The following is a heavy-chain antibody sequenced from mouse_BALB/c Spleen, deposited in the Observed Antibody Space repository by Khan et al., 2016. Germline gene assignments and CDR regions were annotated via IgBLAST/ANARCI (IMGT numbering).Heavy chain of an antibody. CDR1: GYSITSGYA. CDR2: ISYSGVT. CDR3: ARGNYYVYYFDY. Sequence: EVQLQESGPGLVKPSQSLSLTCTVTGYSITSGYAWNWIRQFQGNKLEWMGYISYSGVTSYTPSLKSRISITRDTSKNQFFLQLNSVTTEDTATYYCARGNYYVYYFDYWGQGTTLTVSS. V-gene: IGHV3-2*02. D-gene: IGHD1-1*01. J-gene: IGHJ2*01.